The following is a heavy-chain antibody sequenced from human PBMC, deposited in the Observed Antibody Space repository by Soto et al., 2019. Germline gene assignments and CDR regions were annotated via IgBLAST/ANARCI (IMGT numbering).Heavy chain of an antibody. CDR2: ISHSATT. CDR3: ARQKFDVPALFDN. J-gene: IGHJ4*02. CDR1: GGSIDSNIYY. V-gene: IGHV4-39*01. Sequence: PSETLSLTCTVSGGSIDSNIYYWGWVRQPPGKGLEWIASISHSATTYYNPSLKSRVTKSVDTSRNQFSLKLTSVTAADTAVYYFARQKFDVPALFDNRGQGTLDTGSS.